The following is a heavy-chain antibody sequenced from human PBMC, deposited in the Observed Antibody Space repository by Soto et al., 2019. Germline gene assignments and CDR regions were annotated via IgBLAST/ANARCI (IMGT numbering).Heavy chain of an antibody. D-gene: IGHD3-22*01. V-gene: IGHV3-7*01. CDR3: VRGGYFFND. CDR2: IKPDGSEK. CDR1: GFPFSSYW. Sequence: LRLSCAASGFPFSSYWMSWVRQAPGKGLEWVANIKPDGSEKYYVDSVKGRFTISRDNAKTSLYLQMNSLRAEDSALYFCVRGGYFFNDWGQGTLATVSS. J-gene: IGHJ4*02.